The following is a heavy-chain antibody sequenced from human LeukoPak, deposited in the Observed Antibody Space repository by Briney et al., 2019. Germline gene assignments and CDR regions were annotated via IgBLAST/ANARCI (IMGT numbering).Heavy chain of an antibody. V-gene: IGHV3-23*01. D-gene: IGHD3-22*01. J-gene: IGHJ5*02. Sequence: ETLSLTCAVYGGSFSGYYWSWIRQPPGKGLEWVSAISGSGGSTYYADSVKGRFTISRDNSKNTLYLQMNSLRAEDTAVYYCAKAYYYDSSGYLNWFDPWGQGTLVTVSS. CDR2: ISGSGGST. CDR3: AKAYYYDSSGYLNWFDP. CDR1: GGSFSGYY.